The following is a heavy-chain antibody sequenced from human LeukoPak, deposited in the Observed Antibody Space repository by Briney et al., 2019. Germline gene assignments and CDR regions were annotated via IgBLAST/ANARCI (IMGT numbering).Heavy chain of an antibody. J-gene: IGHJ4*02. CDR1: GDSVSSNSAT. CDR3: ARGSSSNSWYLDY. V-gene: IGHV6-1*01. Sequence: SQTLSLTCAISGDSVSSNSATWTWIRQSPSRGLEWLGRTYYRSKWYNDYAVSVKSRITINPDTSKNQFSLQLSSVTPEDTAVYYCARGSSSNSWYLDYGAQGPRVTVPS. D-gene: IGHD6-13*01. CDR2: TYYRSKWYN.